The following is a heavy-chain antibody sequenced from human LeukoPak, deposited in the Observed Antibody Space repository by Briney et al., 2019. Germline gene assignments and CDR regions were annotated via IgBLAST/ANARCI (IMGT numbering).Heavy chain of an antibody. J-gene: IGHJ4*02. V-gene: IGHV3-30-3*01. CDR2: ISYDGSNK. Sequence: GRSLRLSCAASGFTFSSYAMHWVRQAPGKGLEWVAVISYDGSNKYYADSVKGRFTISRDNSKNTLYLQMNSLRAEDTAVYYCARDLVAVVYWGQGTLVTVSS. D-gene: IGHD6-19*01. CDR1: GFTFSSYA. CDR3: ARDLVAVVY.